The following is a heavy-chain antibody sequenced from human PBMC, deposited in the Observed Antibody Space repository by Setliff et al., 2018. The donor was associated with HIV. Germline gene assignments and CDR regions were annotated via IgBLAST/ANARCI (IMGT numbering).Heavy chain of an antibody. J-gene: IGHJ5*01. V-gene: IGHV4-59*08. CDR2: SHNNGNT. CDR3: ARQGNWLDS. CDR1: GGSISSYY. Sequence: PSETLSLTCTVSGGSISSYYWSWIRQPPGEGLEWIGYSHNNGNTHYNPSLKSRVTISVDTSKNHVSLRLNSVTAADTAVYYCARQGNWLDSWGQGTLVTVSS.